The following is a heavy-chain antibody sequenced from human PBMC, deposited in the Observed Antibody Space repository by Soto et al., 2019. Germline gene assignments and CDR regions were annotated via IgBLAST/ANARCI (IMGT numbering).Heavy chain of an antibody. Sequence: GGSLRLSCAASGFTFSSYGMHWVRQAPGKGLEWVAVIWYDGSNKYYADSVKGRFTISRDNSKNTLYLQMNSLRAEDTALYYCARDRGSTVTLSVYFDYWGQGTLVTVSS. V-gene: IGHV3-33*01. CDR3: ARDRGSTVTLSVYFDY. CDR2: IWYDGSNK. CDR1: GFTFSSYG. J-gene: IGHJ4*02. D-gene: IGHD4-17*01.